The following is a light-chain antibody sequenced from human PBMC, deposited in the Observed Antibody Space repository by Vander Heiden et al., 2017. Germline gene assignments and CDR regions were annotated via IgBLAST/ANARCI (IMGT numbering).Light chain of an antibody. V-gene: IGLV3-9*01. J-gene: IGLJ2*01. CDR3: QVWDSNTGV. Sequence: SYELTQPLSVSVALGQTARIPWGGNNIGNKNVHWYQQKPGQAPVLAIYRDSNRPSGIPERFSGSNSGNTATLTISRAQAGDEADYYCQVWDSNTGVFGGGTKLTGL. CDR1: NIGNKN. CDR2: RDS.